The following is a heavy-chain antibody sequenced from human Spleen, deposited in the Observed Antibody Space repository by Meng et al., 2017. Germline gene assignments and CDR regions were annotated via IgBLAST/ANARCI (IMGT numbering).Heavy chain of an antibody. D-gene: IGHD4-23*01. CDR1: GFTFSDYY. J-gene: IGHJ4*02. CDR2: ISTSGNTR. V-gene: IGHV3-11*01. Sequence: QEQLVESGGGVVPPGRSLRLHCAASGFTFSDYYMSWIRQAPGKGLEWISYISTSGNTRYYTDSVKGRFAISRDNAKNSMYLQMSSLRAEDTAVYYCARGFNGGNSGAFGYWGQGTLVTVSS. CDR3: ARGFNGGNSGAFGY.